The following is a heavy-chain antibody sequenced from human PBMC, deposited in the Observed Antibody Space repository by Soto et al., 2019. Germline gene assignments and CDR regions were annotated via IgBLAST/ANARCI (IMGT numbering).Heavy chain of an antibody. CDR2: INNDGSTT. CDR1: GFTFSSCW. J-gene: IGHJ3*02. D-gene: IGHD6-19*01. V-gene: IGHV3-74*01. Sequence: EVQLVESGGGLVQSGGSLRLSCAASGFTFSSCWMHWVRQVPGKGLVWVSRINNDGSTTTYADSVKGRFTISRDNAKNTLFLKMNSLRAEDTALYYCAALRDVGWALDAFDIWGQGTMVTVSS. CDR3: AALRDVGWALDAFDI.